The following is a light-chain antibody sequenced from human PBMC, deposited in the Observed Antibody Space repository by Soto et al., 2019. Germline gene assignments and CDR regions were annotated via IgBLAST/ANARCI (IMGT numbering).Light chain of an antibody. J-gene: IGKJ1*01. Sequence: DIQMTQSPSTMSASVGDRVTITCRASQSIDSWLAWYQQKPGKAPKFLMYKASNLESGVPSRFSGSGSETEFTLTISSLQPDDFAIYYCQHYKSYPWTFGQVTKVDIX. V-gene: IGKV1-5*03. CDR3: QHYKSYPWT. CDR1: QSIDSW. CDR2: KAS.